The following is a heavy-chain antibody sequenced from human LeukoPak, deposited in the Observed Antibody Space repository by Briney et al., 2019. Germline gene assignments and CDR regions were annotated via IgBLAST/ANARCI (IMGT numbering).Heavy chain of an antibody. Sequence: PGGSVRLSCAASGFTFSSYAMHWVRQAPGKGLEWVAVISYDGTNEYYADSVKGRFTISRDNSKNTLYLQMDSLRVEDTAVFYCARNRGATGHYWVDYWGQGTLVSVSS. V-gene: IGHV3-30-3*01. CDR3: ARNRGATGHYWVDY. CDR1: GFTFSSYA. D-gene: IGHD3-22*01. CDR2: ISYDGTNE. J-gene: IGHJ4*02.